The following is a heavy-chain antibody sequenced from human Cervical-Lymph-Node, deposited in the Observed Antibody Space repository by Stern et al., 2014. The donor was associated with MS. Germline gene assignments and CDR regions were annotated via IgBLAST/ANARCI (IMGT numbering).Heavy chain of an antibody. J-gene: IGHJ5*02. CDR2: IYYSGRT. V-gene: IGHV4-59*01. Sequence: QLQLKESGPGLVKPSETLSLTCTVSGGSLSSYYWSWMRQPPGKGLVWIEYIYYSGRTSYDPSLKSRVTISVDTSKNQFSLKLSSVTAADTAVYYCARGATQAFDPWGQGTLVTVSS. CDR3: ARGATQAFDP. CDR1: GGSLSSYY.